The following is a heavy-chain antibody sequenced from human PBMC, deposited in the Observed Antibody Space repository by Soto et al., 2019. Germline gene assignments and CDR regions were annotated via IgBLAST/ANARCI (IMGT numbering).Heavy chain of an antibody. J-gene: IGHJ6*02. CDR1: GYIYTGYS. CDR2: IDPHSGDT. Sequence: QVYLVQSGAEVKKPGASVKVSCTAFGYIYTGYSLHWVRQAPGQGLEWMGWIDPHSGDTNSAQKFQGRVTMTRDTSINIAYMELRSLRSDDTAVYYWARGFGYSPNLELRYGMDVWGQGTTITVSS. CDR3: ARGFGYSPNLELRYGMDV. D-gene: IGHD3-22*01. V-gene: IGHV1-2*02.